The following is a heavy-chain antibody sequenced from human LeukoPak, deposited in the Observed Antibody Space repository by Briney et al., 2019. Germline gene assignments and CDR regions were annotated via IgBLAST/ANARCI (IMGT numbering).Heavy chain of an antibody. Sequence: PGGSLRLSCAPSGFTFSGSAMHWVRQASGKGLEWVGRIRSKANTYATAYAASVKGRFSISRDDSKNTAYLQLNSLKTEDTAVYYCSAAVGTDFYDYGMDVWGQGTTVTVSS. V-gene: IGHV3-73*01. D-gene: IGHD6-13*01. CDR2: IRSKANTYAT. J-gene: IGHJ6*02. CDR3: SAAVGTDFYDYGMDV. CDR1: GFTFSGSA.